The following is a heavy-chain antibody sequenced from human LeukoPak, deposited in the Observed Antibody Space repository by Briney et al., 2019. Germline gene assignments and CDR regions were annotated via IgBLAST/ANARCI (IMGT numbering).Heavy chain of an antibody. CDR3: ARAGTMVRGVIRSWFDP. D-gene: IGHD3-10*01. J-gene: IGHJ5*02. Sequence: ASVKVSCKASGYTFTGYYMHWVRQAPGQGLEWMGWINPNSGGTNYAQKFQGRVTMTRDTSISTAYMELSRPRSDDTAVYYCARAGTMVRGVIRSWFDPWGQGTLVTVSS. CDR1: GYTFTGYY. CDR2: INPNSGGT. V-gene: IGHV1-2*02.